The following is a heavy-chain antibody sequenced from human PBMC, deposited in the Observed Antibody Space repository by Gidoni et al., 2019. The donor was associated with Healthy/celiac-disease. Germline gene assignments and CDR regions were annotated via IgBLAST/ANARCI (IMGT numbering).Heavy chain of an antibody. V-gene: IGHV4-34*01. CDR3: ARGQELWFGEYA. Sequence: QVQLQQWGAGLLKPSETLSLTCAVYGGSFSGYYWSWIRQPPGKGLEWIGEINHSGSTNYNPSLKSRVTISVDTSKNQFSLKLSSVTAADTAVYYCARGQELWFGEYAWGQGTLVTVSS. CDR2: INHSGST. CDR1: GGSFSGYY. J-gene: IGHJ5*02. D-gene: IGHD3-10*01.